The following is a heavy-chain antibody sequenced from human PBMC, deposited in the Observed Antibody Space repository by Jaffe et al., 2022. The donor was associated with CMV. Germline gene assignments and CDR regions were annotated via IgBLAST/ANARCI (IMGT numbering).Heavy chain of an antibody. CDR2: VYSKTDGGTT. J-gene: IGHJ4*02. Sequence: EVQLVESGGGLVKPGGSLRLSCAASGFTFSSAWMSWVRQAPGKGLEWVGRVYSKTDGGTTDYAAPVKGRFTVSRDDSKNTLYLQMNSLKTEDTAVYYCTAQVEMATNTQFDYWGQGTLVTVSS. CDR3: TAQVEMATNTQFDY. D-gene: IGHD5-12*01. CDR1: GFTFSSAW. V-gene: IGHV3-15*01.